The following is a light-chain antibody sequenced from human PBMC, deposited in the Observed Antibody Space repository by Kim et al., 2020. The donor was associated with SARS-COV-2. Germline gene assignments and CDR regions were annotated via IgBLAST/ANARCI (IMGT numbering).Light chain of an antibody. J-gene: IGKJ2*01. CDR2: CAS. CDR1: QKSTSN. CDR3: QQYKMWPPEA. Sequence: VSPRERATLARRASQKSTSNRAGYQHKPGQAPRLLIYCASTRATGIPARFSGSGSGTDFTLTISSLQSEDFAVYYCQQYKMWPPEAFGQGTKLEIK. V-gene: IGKV3-15*01.